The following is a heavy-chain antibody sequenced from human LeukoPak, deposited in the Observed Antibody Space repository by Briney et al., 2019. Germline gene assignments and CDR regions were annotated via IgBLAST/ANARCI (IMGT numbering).Heavy chain of an antibody. D-gene: IGHD5-24*01. V-gene: IGHV1-46*03. CDR1: GYTFTSYY. CDR2: INPSGGST. Sequence: ASVRVSCEASGYTFTSYYMHWVRQAPGQGLEWVGIINPSGGSTIYTEKFQGRVSLPWDTSTSTVYMELSRLRSDGTAVYLCARERASLEMATIPDAFDIWGQGTMVTVSS. CDR3: ARERASLEMATIPDAFDI. J-gene: IGHJ3*02.